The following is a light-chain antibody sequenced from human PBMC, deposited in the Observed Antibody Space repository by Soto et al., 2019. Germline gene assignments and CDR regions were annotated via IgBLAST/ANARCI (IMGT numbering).Light chain of an antibody. CDR2: GAS. V-gene: IGKV3-20*01. CDR1: LNVTGRF. CDR3: QQYADSSPT. J-gene: IGKJ4*01. Sequence: IVLNQSPGTLSLTNGESATLSCRASLNVTGRFLAWFHHKPGHSPRLLLYGASRRATGIPERFSGDGSGTDFTLTISRLEPDDFAIYYCQQYADSSPTFGGGTNVDI.